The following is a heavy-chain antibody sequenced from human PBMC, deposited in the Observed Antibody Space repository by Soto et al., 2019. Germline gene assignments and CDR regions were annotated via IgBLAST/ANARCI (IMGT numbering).Heavy chain of an antibody. J-gene: IGHJ4*02. CDR3: ATWGRDGWYTGFF. CDR1: GYTFTDYD. D-gene: IGHD6-19*01. V-gene: IGHV1-8*01. Sequence: QVQLVQSGAEVKTPGASVKVSCKASGYTFTDYDINWVRQAPGQGLEWVGRMNPSSGKTDYAQNFQARVTMTRDTSISTAYLELGNLGYEDTAVFYCATWGRDGWYTGFFWGQGTLVTVAS. CDR2: MNPSSGKT.